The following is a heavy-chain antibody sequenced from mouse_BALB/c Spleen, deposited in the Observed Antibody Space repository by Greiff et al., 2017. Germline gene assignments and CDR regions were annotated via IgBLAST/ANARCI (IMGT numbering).Heavy chain of an antibody. V-gene: IGHV1-15*01. Sequence: VKVVESGAELVRPGASVTLSCKASGYTFTDYEMHWVKQTPVHGLEWIGAIDPETGGTAYNQKFKGEATLTADKSSSTAYMELRSLTSEDSAVYYCTRRNLFAYWGQGTLVTVSA. CDR2: IDPETGGT. CDR1: GYTFTDYE. J-gene: IGHJ3*01. CDR3: TRRNLFAY.